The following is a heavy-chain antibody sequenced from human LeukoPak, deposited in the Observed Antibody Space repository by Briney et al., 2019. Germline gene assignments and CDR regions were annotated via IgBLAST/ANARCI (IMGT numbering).Heavy chain of an antibody. V-gene: IGHV3-7*01. Sequence: GGSLRLSCAASGFTFSTYWMNWYRQAPGKGLEWVGNINQDASEINYVDSVRGRFTISRDDAKNSLHLQMNSLRAEDTAVYYCATDRDNSDWQKRFDSWGQGTLVTVSS. CDR3: ATDRDNSDWQKRFDS. CDR1: GFTFSTYW. CDR2: INQDASEI. J-gene: IGHJ4*02. D-gene: IGHD2-21*02.